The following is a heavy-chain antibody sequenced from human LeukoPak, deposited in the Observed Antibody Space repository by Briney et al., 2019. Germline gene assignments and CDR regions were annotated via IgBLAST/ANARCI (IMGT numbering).Heavy chain of an antibody. D-gene: IGHD1-7*01. CDR2: IHYSGST. Sequence: SETLSLTCSVSGGSISSSSYYWGWIRQPPGKGLEWIGSIHYSGSTYYNTSLMSRVTISVDKSKNQFSLKLSSVTAADTAVYYCARRWNYGRNYYIDVWGKGATVSVSS. J-gene: IGHJ6*03. CDR1: GGSISSSSYY. V-gene: IGHV4-39*07. CDR3: ARRWNYGRNYYIDV.